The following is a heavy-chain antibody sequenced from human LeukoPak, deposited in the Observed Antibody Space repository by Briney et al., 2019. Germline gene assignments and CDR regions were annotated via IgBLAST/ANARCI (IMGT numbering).Heavy chain of an antibody. D-gene: IGHD2-2*01. V-gene: IGHV3-30*01. CDR1: GFTFRSYA. J-gene: IGHJ4*02. Sequence: GRSLRLSCAASGFTFRSYAMHWVRQAPGKGLEWVAIISYDGSNKYYADSVRGRFTISRDNSKNTLYLQMNSLRLEDTAVYYCARGYCSSTFCDLDFDYWGQGTLVTVSS. CDR2: ISYDGSNK. CDR3: ARGYCSSTFCDLDFDY.